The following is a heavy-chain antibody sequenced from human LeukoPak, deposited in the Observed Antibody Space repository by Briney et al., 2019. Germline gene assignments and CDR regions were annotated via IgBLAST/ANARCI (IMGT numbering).Heavy chain of an antibody. CDR2: IYTSGST. V-gene: IGHV4-61*02. J-gene: IGHJ4*02. Sequence: SETLSLTCTVSCGSISSGSYYWSWIRQPAGKGLEWIGRIYTSGSTNYNPSLKSRVTISVDTSKNQFSLKLSSVTAADTAVYYCARGGYSYGDDYWGQGTLVTVSS. CDR1: CGSISSGSYY. CDR3: ARGGYSYGDDY. D-gene: IGHD5-18*01.